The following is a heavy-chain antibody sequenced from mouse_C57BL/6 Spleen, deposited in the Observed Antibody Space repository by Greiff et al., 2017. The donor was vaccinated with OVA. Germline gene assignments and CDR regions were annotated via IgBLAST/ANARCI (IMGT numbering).Heavy chain of an antibody. Sequence: VQLQQPGAELVRPGSSVKLSCKASGYTFTSYWMHWVKQRPIQGLEWIGNIDPSDSETHYNQKFKDKATLTVDKSSSTAYMQLSSLTSEDSAVYYCARKGWDGYFDVWGTGTTVTVSS. CDR1: GYTFTSYW. D-gene: IGHD3-3*01. CDR3: ARKGWDGYFDV. CDR2: IDPSDSET. J-gene: IGHJ1*03. V-gene: IGHV1-52*01.